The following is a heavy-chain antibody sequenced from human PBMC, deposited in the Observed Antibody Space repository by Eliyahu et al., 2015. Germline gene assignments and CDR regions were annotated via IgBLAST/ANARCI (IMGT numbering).Heavy chain of an antibody. CDR2: INLYGGDT. J-gene: IGHJ3*01. Sequence: QVQLVQSGAEMKNPGASVRVSCKSSGFTFTAYFIHWVRQAPGQGLEWMGWINLYGGDTTYAKRFEGRVTITRDTSVRTAYIELSSLTSDDTAVYYCARDETRDPDNAFDFWGQGTLVSVSS. CDR3: ARDETRDPDNAFDF. CDR1: GFTFTAYF. V-gene: IGHV1-2*02. D-gene: IGHD1-14*01.